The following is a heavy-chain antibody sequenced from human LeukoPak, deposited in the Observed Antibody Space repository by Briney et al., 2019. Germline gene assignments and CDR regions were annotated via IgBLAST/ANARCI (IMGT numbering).Heavy chain of an antibody. CDR2: ISTDGKST. CDR1: GFTFSNYW. CDR3: VRDYQFIQEV. J-gene: IGHJ6*02. Sequence: GESLRLSCVASGFTFSNYWMLWVRQAPGKGLMRVSLISTDGKSTRYAESVKGRFTISRDNAKNALYLQMDILRVEDTALYFCVRDYQFIQEVWGQGTTVTVSS. V-gene: IGHV3-74*01. D-gene: IGHD2-2*01.